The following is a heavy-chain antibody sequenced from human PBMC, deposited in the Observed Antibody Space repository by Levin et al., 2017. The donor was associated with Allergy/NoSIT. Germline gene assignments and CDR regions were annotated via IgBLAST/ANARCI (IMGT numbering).Heavy chain of an antibody. J-gene: IGHJ4*02. V-gene: IGHV3-15*01. CDR1: GFIFSNAW. CDR3: TTLSHDYCDYPIDY. CDR2: IKDKTNGGTT. D-gene: IGHD4-17*01. Sequence: GGSLRLSCAASGFIFSNAWMTWVRQAPGKGLEWVGRIKDKTNGGTTDYAAPVKGRFTISSDDSKNTRYLQMNSLIIEDTGVYYCTTLSHDYCDYPIDYWGQGTLVTVAS.